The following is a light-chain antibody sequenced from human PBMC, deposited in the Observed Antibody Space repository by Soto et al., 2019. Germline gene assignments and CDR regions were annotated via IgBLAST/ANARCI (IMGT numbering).Light chain of an antibody. CDR3: LLSYNGPYV. Sequence: QAVVTQEPSLTVSPGGTVTLTCGPSTGAVTNGHYPYWFQQKPGQAPRTLIYDTTNRHSWTPARFSGSLLGGKAALTLSGAQPEEEAEYYCLLSYNGPYVFGTGTQVTVL. CDR2: DTT. J-gene: IGLJ1*01. CDR1: TGAVTNGHY. V-gene: IGLV7-46*01.